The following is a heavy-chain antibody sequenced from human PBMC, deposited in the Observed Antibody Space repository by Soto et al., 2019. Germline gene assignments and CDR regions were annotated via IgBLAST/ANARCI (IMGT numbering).Heavy chain of an antibody. V-gene: IGHV1-69*13. D-gene: IGHD4-17*01. J-gene: IGHJ6*02. CDR2: IIPIFGTA. CDR1: GGTFSSYA. Sequence: SVKVSCKASGGTFSSYAISWVRQAPGQGLEWMGGIIPIFGTANYAQKFQGRVTITADESTSTAYMELSSLRSEDTAVYYCAGRVHGVAVRRVGYYYYYYGMDVWGQGTTVTVSS. CDR3: AGRVHGVAVRRVGYYYYYYGMDV.